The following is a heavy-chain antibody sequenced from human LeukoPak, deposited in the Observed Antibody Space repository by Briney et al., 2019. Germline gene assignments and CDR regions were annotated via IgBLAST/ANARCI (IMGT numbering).Heavy chain of an antibody. J-gene: IGHJ4*02. CDR3: AKDGLSSGHDFDY. V-gene: IGHV3-23*01. CDR2: ISGSGGIT. Sequence: PGGSVRLSCAASGFTFSSYAMSWVRQAPGKGLEWVSGISGSGGITYYADAVKGRFAISRDNSKNTVYLQMNSLRAEDTAVYYCAKDGLSSGHDFDYWGQGTLVTVTS. D-gene: IGHD6-19*01. CDR1: GFTFSSYA.